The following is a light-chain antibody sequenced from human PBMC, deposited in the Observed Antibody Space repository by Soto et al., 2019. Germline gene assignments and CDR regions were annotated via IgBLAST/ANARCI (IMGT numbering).Light chain of an antibody. J-gene: IGKJ1*01. CDR1: QDIRNT. CDR2: AAS. V-gene: IGKV1-6*01. CDR3: LQYYNFSWT. Sequence: AIQMNQSPSSLSASVGDRVTISCRASQDIRNTLAWYQQKPGEAPKLLIFAASNLQSGVPSRFSGSGSVTDFTLAITGLQPEDFATYYCLQYYNFSWTFGQGTKV.